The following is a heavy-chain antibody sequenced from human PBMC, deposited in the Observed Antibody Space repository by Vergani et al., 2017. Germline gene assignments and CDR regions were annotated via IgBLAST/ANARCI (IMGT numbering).Heavy chain of an antibody. CDR2: IYYSGST. Sequence: QVQLQESGPGLVKPSETLSLTCTVSGGPISSYYWSWIRQPPGKGLEWIGYIYYSGSTNYNPSLKSRVTISVDTSKNQFSLKLSSVTAADTAVYYCARVPLLPGDYYYGMDVWGQGTTVTVSS. D-gene: IGHD3-22*01. CDR1: GGPISSYY. J-gene: IGHJ6*02. V-gene: IGHV4-59*01. CDR3: ARVPLLPGDYYYGMDV.